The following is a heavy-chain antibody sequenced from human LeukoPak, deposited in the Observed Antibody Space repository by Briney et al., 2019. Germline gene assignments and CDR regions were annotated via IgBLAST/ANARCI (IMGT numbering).Heavy chain of an antibody. V-gene: IGHV4-34*01. Sequence: SETLSLTCAVYGGSFSGYYWSWIRQPPGKGLEWIGEINHSGSTNYNPSLKSRVTISVDTSKNQFSLKLSSVTAADTAVYYCARHGSDDGWFDPWGQGTLVTVSS. CDR3: ARHGSDDGWFDP. CDR1: GGSFSGYY. CDR2: INHSGST. D-gene: IGHD1-1*01. J-gene: IGHJ5*02.